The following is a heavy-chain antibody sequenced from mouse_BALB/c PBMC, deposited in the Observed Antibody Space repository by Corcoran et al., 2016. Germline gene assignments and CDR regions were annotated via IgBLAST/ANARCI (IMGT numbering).Heavy chain of an antibody. CDR2: ISYDGSN. CDR1: GYSITSGYY. V-gene: IGHV3-6*02. CDR3: ASIYDGYAMDY. Sequence: DVKLQESGPGLVKPSQSLSLTCSVTGYSITSGYYWNWIRQFPGNKLEWMGYISYDGSNNYNPSLKNPNSITRDTSKNQIFLKLNSVTTEDTATYYCASIYDGYAMDYWGQGTSVTVSS. J-gene: IGHJ4*01. D-gene: IGHD2-3*01.